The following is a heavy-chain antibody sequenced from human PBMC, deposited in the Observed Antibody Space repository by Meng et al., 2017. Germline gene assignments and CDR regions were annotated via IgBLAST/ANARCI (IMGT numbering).Heavy chain of an antibody. CDR2: IYHSGST. V-gene: IGHV4-4*02. CDR1: GGSISSGNG. Sequence: VRWQGSGPGLGSPSGTRALTCAVSGGSISSGNGGSWVRQPPGRGLEWIGEIYHSGSTNYNPSLKSRVTISVDKSKNQFSLKLSSVTAADTAVYYCARRGIAAAGNNWFDPWGQGTLVTVSS. D-gene: IGHD6-13*01. CDR3: ARRGIAAAGNNWFDP. J-gene: IGHJ5*02.